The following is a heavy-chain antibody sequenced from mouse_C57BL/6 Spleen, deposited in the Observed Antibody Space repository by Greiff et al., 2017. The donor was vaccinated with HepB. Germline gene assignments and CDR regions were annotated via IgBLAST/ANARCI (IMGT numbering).Heavy chain of an antibody. D-gene: IGHD4-1*01. CDR1: GFTFSSYA. Sequence: EVKLMESGGGLVKPGGSLKLSCAASGFTFSSYAMSWVRQTPEKRLEWVATISDGGSYTYYPDNVKGRFTISRDNAKNNLYLQMSHLKSEDTAMYYCARELGRRRYFDVWGTGTTVTVSS. CDR3: ARELGRRRYFDV. V-gene: IGHV5-4*01. J-gene: IGHJ1*03. CDR2: ISDGGSYT.